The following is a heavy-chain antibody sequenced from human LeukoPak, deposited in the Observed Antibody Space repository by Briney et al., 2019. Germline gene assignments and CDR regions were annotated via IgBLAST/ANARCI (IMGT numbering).Heavy chain of an antibody. V-gene: IGHV3-53*01. D-gene: IGHD1-1*01. Sequence: TGGSLRLSCAASGFTVSRNFMSWVRQAPGKGLEWVSVIYSGGTTEYADSVKGRFIISRDNSKNTLYLQMNSLRAEDTAVYYCARDGYGYNYMDVWGKGTTVTVSS. J-gene: IGHJ6*03. CDR2: IYSGGTT. CDR3: ARDGYGYNYMDV. CDR1: GFTVSRNF.